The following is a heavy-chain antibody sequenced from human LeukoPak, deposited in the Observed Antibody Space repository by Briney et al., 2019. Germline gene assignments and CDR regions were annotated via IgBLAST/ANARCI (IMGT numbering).Heavy chain of an antibody. Sequence: ASVKVSCTASGYTFTGYYMHWVRQAPGQGLEWMGWINPNSGGTNYAQKFQGRVTMTRDTSISTAYMELSRLRSDDTAVYYCAREPGGDGCSSTSCAGRGDYWGQGTLVTVSS. CDR2: INPNSGGT. CDR1: GYTFTGYY. V-gene: IGHV1-2*02. D-gene: IGHD2-2*01. CDR3: AREPGGDGCSSTSCAGRGDY. J-gene: IGHJ4*02.